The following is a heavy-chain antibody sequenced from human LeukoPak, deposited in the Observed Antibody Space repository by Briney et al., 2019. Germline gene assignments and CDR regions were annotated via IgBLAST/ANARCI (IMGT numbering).Heavy chain of an antibody. Sequence: TSETLSLTCTVSGGSISSSSYSWGWIRQPPGKGLEWIGSINYSGSTYYNPSLKSRITISVDTSKNQFSLKLSSVTAADTAVYYCARAGDSSSYYVMDVWGQGTTVTVSS. CDR3: ARAGDSSSYYVMDV. D-gene: IGHD4-17*01. J-gene: IGHJ6*02. CDR1: GGSISSSSYS. CDR2: INYSGST. V-gene: IGHV4-39*01.